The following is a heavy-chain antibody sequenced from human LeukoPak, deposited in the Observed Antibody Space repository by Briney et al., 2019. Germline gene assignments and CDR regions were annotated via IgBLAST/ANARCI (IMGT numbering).Heavy chain of an antibody. CDR3: ARQIDYLDSSAYGY. J-gene: IGHJ4*02. CDR2: IYPGDSDT. V-gene: IGHV5-51*01. Sequence: GESLKISCKGSGYRFTSYWIGWVRPMPGKGLEWMGIIYPGDSDTRYSPSFQGQVTISADKSISTAYLQWSSLKASVTAMYYCARQIDYLDSSAYGYWGQGTLVTVSS. D-gene: IGHD3-22*01. CDR1: GYRFTSYW.